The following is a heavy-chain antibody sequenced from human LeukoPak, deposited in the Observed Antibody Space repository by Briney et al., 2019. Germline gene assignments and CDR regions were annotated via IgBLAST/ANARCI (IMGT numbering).Heavy chain of an antibody. D-gene: IGHD3-22*01. J-gene: IGHJ4*02. CDR3: ARRRDYDRSGNPDY. CDR2: IYYSGST. Sequence: PSETLFLTSAAAVASISCYNWCVIRQPPGKGLEWIGYIYYSGSTNYNPSLKSRVTISVDTSKNQFSLKLSSVTAADTAVYYCARRRDYDRSGNPDYWGQGTLVTVSS. CDR1: VASISCYN. V-gene: IGHV4-59*08.